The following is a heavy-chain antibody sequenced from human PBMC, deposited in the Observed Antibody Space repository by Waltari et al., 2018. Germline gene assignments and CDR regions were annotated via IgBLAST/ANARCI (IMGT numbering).Heavy chain of an antibody. CDR3: TRGGPSGWFGEFPPPPEFDY. J-gene: IGHJ4*02. CDR2: IRSKAYGGAT. CDR1: GFTFGDYA. V-gene: IGHV3-49*04. Sequence: EVQLVESGGGLVQPGRSLRLSCTASGFTFGDYAMSWVRQAPGKGLEWVGFIRSKAYGGATEYAAFVKGRFSISRDDSKSNAYLQKNSLKTEETAVYYCTRGGPSGWFGEFPPPPEFDYWGQGTLVTVSS. D-gene: IGHD3-10*01.